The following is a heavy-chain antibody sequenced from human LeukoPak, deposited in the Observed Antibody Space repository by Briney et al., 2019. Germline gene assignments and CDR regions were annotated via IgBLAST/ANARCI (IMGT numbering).Heavy chain of an antibody. CDR2: INHSGST. CDR3: ARGDIAAGGAPFDY. CDR1: GGSFSGYY. V-gene: IGHV4-34*01. D-gene: IGHD6-13*01. Sequence: SETLSLTCAVYGGSFSGYYWSWIRQPPGKGLEWIGEINHSGSTNYNPSLKSRVTISVDTSKNQFSLKLNSVTAADTAVYYCARGDIAAGGAPFDYWGQGTLVTVSS. J-gene: IGHJ4*02.